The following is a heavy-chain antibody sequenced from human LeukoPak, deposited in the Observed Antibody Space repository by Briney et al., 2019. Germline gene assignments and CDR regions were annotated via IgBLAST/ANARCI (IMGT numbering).Heavy chain of an antibody. CDR2: INPSGGST. V-gene: IGHV1-46*01. D-gene: IGHD2-21*01. Sequence: ASVRVSCKASGYTFTSYYMHWVRQAPGQGLEWMGIINPSGGSTTYAQMFQGRVTMTRDTSTRTVYMELSSLRSEDTAAYYCAREGEVIVTDNLFYWGQGTLVTVSS. CDR3: AREGEVIVTDNLFY. CDR1: GYTFTSYY. J-gene: IGHJ4*02.